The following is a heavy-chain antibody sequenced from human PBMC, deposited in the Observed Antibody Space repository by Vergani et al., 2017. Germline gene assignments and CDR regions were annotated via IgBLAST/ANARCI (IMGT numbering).Heavy chain of an antibody. Sequence: EVQLVESGGGLVKPGGSLRLSCAASGFTFSNAWMSWVRQAPGKGLEWVGRIKSKTDGGTTDYAAPVKGRFTISRDDSKNTLYLQMNSLKTEDTAVYYCTTVSMVRGVITDYWGQGTLVTVSS. J-gene: IGHJ4*02. D-gene: IGHD3-10*01. V-gene: IGHV3-15*01. CDR3: TTVSMVRGVITDY. CDR1: GFTFSNAW. CDR2: IKSKTDGGTT.